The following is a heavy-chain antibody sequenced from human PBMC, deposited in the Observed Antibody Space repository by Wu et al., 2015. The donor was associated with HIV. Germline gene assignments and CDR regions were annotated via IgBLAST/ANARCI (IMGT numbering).Heavy chain of an antibody. CDR1: GYIFTNYD. Sequence: VQRGAGLGAEVKKPGASVKVSCKASGYIFTNYDINWVRQATGQGLEWMGWMNPNSSDTGYAQKFQGRVTMTRNTSISTAYMELSSLRSEDTAVYYCARTYFYGSGTYSNWFDPWGQGTLVTVSX. J-gene: IGHJ5*02. CDR3: ARTYFYGSGTYSNWFDP. D-gene: IGHD3-10*01. V-gene: IGHV1-8*01. CDR2: MNPNSSDT.